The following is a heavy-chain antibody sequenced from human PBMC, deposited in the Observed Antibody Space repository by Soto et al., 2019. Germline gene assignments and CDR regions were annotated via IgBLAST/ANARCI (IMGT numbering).Heavy chain of an antibody. CDR1: GFTFSSYA. Sequence: GGSLRLSCAASGFTFSSYAMSWVRQAPGKGLEWVSAISGSGGSTYYADSVKGRFTISRDNSKNTLYLQMNSLRAEDTAVYYCAKDRVVVVPAAINSRFDPWGQGTLVTVSS. J-gene: IGHJ5*02. D-gene: IGHD2-2*02. CDR2: ISGSGGST. CDR3: AKDRVVVVPAAINSRFDP. V-gene: IGHV3-23*01.